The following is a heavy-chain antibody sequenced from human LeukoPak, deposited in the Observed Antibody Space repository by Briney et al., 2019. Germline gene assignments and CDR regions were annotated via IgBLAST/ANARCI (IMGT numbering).Heavy chain of an antibody. Sequence: GGSLRLSCAASGFTFSSYAMSWVRQAPGKGLEWVSGINWNGGSTGYADSVKGRFTISRDNAKNSLYLQMNSLRAEDTALYYCARGQLGTTYYYYYYMDVWGKGTTVTVSS. CDR2: INWNGGST. D-gene: IGHD6-13*01. CDR1: GFTFSSYA. J-gene: IGHJ6*03. CDR3: ARGQLGTTYYYYYYMDV. V-gene: IGHV3-20*04.